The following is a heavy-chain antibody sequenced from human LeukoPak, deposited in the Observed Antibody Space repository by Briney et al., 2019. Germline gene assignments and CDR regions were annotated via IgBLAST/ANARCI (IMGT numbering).Heavy chain of an antibody. Sequence: GGSLRLSCAASGFTVSSNYMSWVRQAPGKGLEWVSVIYTGGSTYYADSVKGRFTISRDNSKNTLYLHMNSLRVEDTAVYYCARGWSGPLPDVWGQGTTVTVSS. D-gene: IGHD3-3*01. CDR1: GFTVSSNY. V-gene: IGHV3-66*01. J-gene: IGHJ6*02. CDR3: ARGWSGPLPDV. CDR2: IYTGGST.